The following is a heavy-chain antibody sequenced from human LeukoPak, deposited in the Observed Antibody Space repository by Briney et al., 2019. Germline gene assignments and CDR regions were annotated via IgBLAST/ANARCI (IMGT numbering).Heavy chain of an antibody. CDR2: INTNTGNP. Sequence: ASVKVSCKASGYTFSNYYLHWVRQAPGQGLEWMGWINTNTGNPTYAQGFTGRFVFSLDTSVSTAYLQISSLKAEDTAVYYCARTDEVVSEAFDIWGQGTMVTVSS. V-gene: IGHV7-4-1*02. J-gene: IGHJ3*02. CDR1: GYTFSNYY. D-gene: IGHD3-22*01. CDR3: ARTDEVVSEAFDI.